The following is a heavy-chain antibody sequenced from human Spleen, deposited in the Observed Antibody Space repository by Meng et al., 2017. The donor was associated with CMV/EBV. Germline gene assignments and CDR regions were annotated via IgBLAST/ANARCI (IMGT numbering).Heavy chain of an antibody. CDR1: GFRFNSYS. V-gene: IGHV3-7*01. CDR2: IKQDGSEK. Sequence: LSLTCAASGFRFNSYSMSWVRQAPGKGLEWVANIKQDGSEKYYVDSVKGRFTISRDNAKNSLYLQMNSLRAEDTAVYYCARDAKDPYDSSGYSSWWVSYYYGMDVWGQGTTVTVSS. D-gene: IGHD3-22*01. J-gene: IGHJ6*02. CDR3: ARDAKDPYDSSGYSSWWVSYYYGMDV.